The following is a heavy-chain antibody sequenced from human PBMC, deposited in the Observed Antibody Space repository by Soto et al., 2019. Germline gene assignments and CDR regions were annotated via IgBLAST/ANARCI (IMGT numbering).Heavy chain of an antibody. Sequence: QVTLKESGPVLVKPTEPLTLTCTVSGFSLSNAGMGVSWIRQPPGKAPEWLAHIFSNDERRFSTSLKNRPTTSKDTSTSQVVLIMTNMDPVDTGTYYCAQTEDGGRSRTPAGWFDAWGQGTLVTVSS. D-gene: IGHD2-15*01. CDR3: AQTEDGGRSRTPAGWFDA. V-gene: IGHV2-26*01. CDR2: IFSNDER. J-gene: IGHJ5*02. CDR1: GFSLSNAGMG.